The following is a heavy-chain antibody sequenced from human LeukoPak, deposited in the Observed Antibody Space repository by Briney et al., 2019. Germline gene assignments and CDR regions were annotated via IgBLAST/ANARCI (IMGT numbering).Heavy chain of an antibody. D-gene: IGHD3-22*01. Sequence: SQTLSLTCTVAGGSISSGVYSWSWIRQPPGKGLEWIGYIYHPETTYYNPSLQSRVTISVDRSKNRFSLKLTSVTAADTAVYYCARSRTAYYRYFDSWGQGTLVTVSS. CDR3: ARSRTAYYRYFDS. V-gene: IGHV4-30-2*01. CDR1: GGSISSGVYS. J-gene: IGHJ4*02. CDR2: IYHPETT.